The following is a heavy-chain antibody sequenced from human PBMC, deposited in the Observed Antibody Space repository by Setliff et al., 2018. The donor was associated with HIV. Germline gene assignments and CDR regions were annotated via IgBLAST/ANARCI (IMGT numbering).Heavy chain of an antibody. CDR1: GGSISSSNYY. V-gene: IGHV4-39*01. CDR3: ARHVGYSSSSLDY. D-gene: IGHD6-6*01. J-gene: IGHJ4*02. Sequence: SETLSLTCSVSGGSISSSNYYWGWIRQPPGKRLEWIGSIYHSGSTYYNPSLKSRVTISVDTSKNYFSLKLTSVTAADTAVYYCARHVGYSSSSLDYWGQGTLVTVSS. CDR2: IYHSGST.